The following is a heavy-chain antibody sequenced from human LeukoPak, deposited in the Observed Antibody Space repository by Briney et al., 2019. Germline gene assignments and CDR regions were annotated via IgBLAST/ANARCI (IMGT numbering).Heavy chain of an antibody. CDR1: GYSISSGYY. J-gene: IGHJ4*02. V-gene: IGHV4-38-2*01. D-gene: IGHD1-7*01. CDR3: ATQLTGLELRRSLVY. CDR2: SCRSGST. Sequence: PSETLSLTCAVSGYSISSGYYWGWIRQPPGKGLELIGSSCRSGSTYYNPSLKGRFTISVDTSKNQFSLKLSSVTAADTAVYYCATQLTGLELRRSLVYWGQGTLVTVSS.